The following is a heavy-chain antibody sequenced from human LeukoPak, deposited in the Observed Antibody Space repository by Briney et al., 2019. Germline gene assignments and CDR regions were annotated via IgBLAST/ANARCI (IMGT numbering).Heavy chain of an antibody. J-gene: IGHJ6*03. V-gene: IGHV3-21*01. D-gene: IGHD3-10*01. CDR1: GFTFSSYS. Sequence: GGSLRLSCAASGFTFSSYSMNWVRQAPGKGLEWVSSISSSSSYIYYADSVKGRFTISRDNSKNTLYLQMNSLRAEDTAVYYCAKDPLWFGESSWYYMDVWGKGTTVTISS. CDR3: AKDPLWFGESSWYYMDV. CDR2: ISSSSSYI.